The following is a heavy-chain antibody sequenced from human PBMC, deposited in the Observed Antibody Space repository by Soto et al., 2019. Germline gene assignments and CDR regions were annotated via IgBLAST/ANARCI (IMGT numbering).Heavy chain of an antibody. D-gene: IGHD2-21*01. J-gene: IGHJ5*02. V-gene: IGHV1-8*01. Sequence: ASVKISCKTARSNFNQYDFNWVRQAPGQGLEWMGWMNPNSGNTGFAQKFQGRVSLTRDTSTGTGFMELSSLKSEDTAGYYCAIGGAGDCYSNWMDHWGPGNRVTVSP. CDR3: AIGGAGDCYSNWMDH. CDR1: RSNFNQYD. CDR2: MNPNSGNT.